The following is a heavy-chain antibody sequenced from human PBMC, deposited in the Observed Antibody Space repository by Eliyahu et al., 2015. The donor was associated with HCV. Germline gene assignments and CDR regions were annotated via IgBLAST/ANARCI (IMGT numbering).Heavy chain of an antibody. CDR3: ASPDEPISGDYSFDY. CDR1: GGSFSGYY. V-gene: IGHV4-34*01. Sequence: QVQLQQWGAGLLKPSETLSLTCXVYGGSFSGYYWSWIRQPPGKGLEWIGEINHSGSTNYNPSLKSRVTISVDTSKNQFSLKLSSVTAADTAVYYCASPDEPISGDYSFDYWGQGTLVTVSS. CDR2: INHSGST. J-gene: IGHJ4*02. D-gene: IGHD4-17*01.